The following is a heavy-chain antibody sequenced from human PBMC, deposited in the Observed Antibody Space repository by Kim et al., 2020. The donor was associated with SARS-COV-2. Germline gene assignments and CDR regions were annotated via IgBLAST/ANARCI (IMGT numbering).Heavy chain of an antibody. V-gene: IGHV3-15*01. CDR3: TPTPYSGSYYYYGRDV. Sequence: PVKGRFTISRNDSKNTLYLQINSLKTEDTAMYYCTPTPYSGSYYYYGRDVWGQGTTVTVSS. D-gene: IGHD1-26*01. J-gene: IGHJ6*02.